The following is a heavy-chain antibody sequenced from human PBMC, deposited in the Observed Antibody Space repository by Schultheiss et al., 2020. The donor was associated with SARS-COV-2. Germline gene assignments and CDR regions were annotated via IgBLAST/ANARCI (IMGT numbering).Heavy chain of an antibody. CDR1: GGSISSGGYS. CDR2: IYHSGST. D-gene: IGHD5-24*01. V-gene: IGHV4-30-2*01. J-gene: IGHJ3*02. CDR3: ARGGDGYNYGPNAFDI. Sequence: SQTLSLTCAVSGGSISSGGYSWSCIRQPPGKGLEWIGYIYHSGSTYYNPSLKSRVTISVDRSKNQFSLKLSSVTAADTAVYYCARGGDGYNYGPNAFDIWGQGTMVTVSS.